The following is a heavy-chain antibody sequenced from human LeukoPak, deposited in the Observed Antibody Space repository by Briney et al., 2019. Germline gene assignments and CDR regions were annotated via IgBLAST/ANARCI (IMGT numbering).Heavy chain of an antibody. D-gene: IGHD3-10*01. V-gene: IGHV4-59*01. CDR1: GGSISSYY. CDR2: IYYSGST. J-gene: IGHJ4*02. Sequence: PSETLSLTCTASGGSISSYYWSWIRQPPGKGLEWIGYIYYSGSTNYNPSLKSRVTISVDTSKNQFSLKLSSVTAADTAVYYCARVAVRGVIFDYWGQGILVTVSS. CDR3: ARVAVRGVIFDY.